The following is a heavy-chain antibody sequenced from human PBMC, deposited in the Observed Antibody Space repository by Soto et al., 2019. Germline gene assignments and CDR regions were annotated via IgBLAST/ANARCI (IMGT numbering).Heavy chain of an antibody. CDR2: SSAYNGNT. D-gene: IGHD6-19*01. Sequence: QVQLVQSGAEVKKPGASVKVSCKASGYTFTSYSISWVRQAPGQGLEWMGWSSAYNGNTNYAQKLQGRVSMTIDTTTSTAYMELRSLRSDDTAMYYCARDLAVGLVDYWGKGTLVSVSS. CDR1: GYTFTSYS. J-gene: IGHJ4*02. CDR3: ARDLAVGLVDY. V-gene: IGHV1-18*01.